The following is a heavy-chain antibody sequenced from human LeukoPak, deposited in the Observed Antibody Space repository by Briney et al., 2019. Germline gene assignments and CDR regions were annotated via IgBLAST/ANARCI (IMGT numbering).Heavy chain of an antibody. CDR3: AREDTGSFYNWFDP. Sequence: KASETLSLTCAVYGGSVSGYYWSWIRQPPGKGLEWIGEINHSGSTNYNPSLKSRVTISVDTSKNQFSLKLSSVTAADTAVYYCAREDTGSFYNWFDPWGQGTLVTVSS. V-gene: IGHV4-34*01. CDR2: INHSGST. D-gene: IGHD1-1*01. CDR1: GGSVSGYY. J-gene: IGHJ5*02.